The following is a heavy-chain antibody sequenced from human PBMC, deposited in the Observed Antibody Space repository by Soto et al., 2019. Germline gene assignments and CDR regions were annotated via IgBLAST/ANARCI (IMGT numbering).Heavy chain of an antibody. Sequence: ASVKVSCKASGYTFTGYYMHWVRQAPGQGLEWMGWINPNSGGTNYAQKFQGWVTMTRDTSISTAYMELSRLRSDDTAVYYCAREYCTNGVCYTAFDYWGQGTLVTVSS. CDR1: GYTFTGYY. D-gene: IGHD2-8*01. J-gene: IGHJ4*02. CDR3: AREYCTNGVCYTAFDY. V-gene: IGHV1-2*04. CDR2: INPNSGGT.